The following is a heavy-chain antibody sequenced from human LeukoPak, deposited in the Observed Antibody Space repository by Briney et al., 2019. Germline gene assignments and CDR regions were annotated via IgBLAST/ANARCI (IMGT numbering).Heavy chain of an antibody. CDR3: AKSEGIAVGQVPVH. CDR1: GFTFSSYA. Sequence: GRSLRLSCAASGFTFSSYAMHWVRQAPGKGLEWVAVISYDGSNKYYADSVKGRFTISRDNAKNSLYPQMNSLRAEDTALYYCAKSEGIAVGQVPVHWGQGTLVTVSS. J-gene: IGHJ4*02. D-gene: IGHD6-19*01. CDR2: ISYDGSNK. V-gene: IGHV3-30-3*02.